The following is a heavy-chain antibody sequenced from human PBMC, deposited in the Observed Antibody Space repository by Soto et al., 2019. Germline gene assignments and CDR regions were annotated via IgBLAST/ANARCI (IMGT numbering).Heavy chain of an antibody. CDR3: ARTAAAGTYLDY. Sequence: QVQLQESGPGLVKPSGTLSLTCAVSGGSISSSNWWSWVRQPPGKGLEWIGAIYHSGSTNYNPPLTRRVTISVDKSKNQFSLKLSSVTAADTAVYYCARTAAAGTYLDYWGQGTLVTVSS. D-gene: IGHD6-13*01. J-gene: IGHJ4*02. V-gene: IGHV4-4*02. CDR1: GGSISSSNW. CDR2: IYHSGST.